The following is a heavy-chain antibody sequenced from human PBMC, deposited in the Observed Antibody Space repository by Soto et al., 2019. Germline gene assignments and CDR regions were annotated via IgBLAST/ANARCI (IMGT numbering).Heavy chain of an antibody. CDR2: ISYDGSNK. Sequence: QVQLVESGGGVVQPGRSLRLSCAASGFTFSSYAMQWVRQAPGKGLEWVAVISYDGSNKYYADSVKGRFTISRDIPKNTMYLPRNSLRPGGTAVHYCARAGGLVLDYWGQGTLVSVSS. D-gene: IGHD2-15*01. CDR1: GFTFSSYA. J-gene: IGHJ4*02. V-gene: IGHV3-30-3*01. CDR3: ARAGGLVLDY.